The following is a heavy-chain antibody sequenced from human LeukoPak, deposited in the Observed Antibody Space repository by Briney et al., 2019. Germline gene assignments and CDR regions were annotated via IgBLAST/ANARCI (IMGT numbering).Heavy chain of an antibody. V-gene: IGHV1-8*03. CDR3: ARAVVENRGVPGFEDAFDI. CDR1: GYTFTSYD. CDR2: MNPNSGNT. D-gene: IGHD3-22*01. J-gene: IGHJ3*02. Sequence: ASVKVSCKASGYTFTSYDINWVRQATGQGLEWMGWMNPNSGNTGYAQKFQGRVTITRNTSISTAYMELSSLRSEDTAVYYCARAVVENRGVPGFEDAFDIWGQGTMVTVSS.